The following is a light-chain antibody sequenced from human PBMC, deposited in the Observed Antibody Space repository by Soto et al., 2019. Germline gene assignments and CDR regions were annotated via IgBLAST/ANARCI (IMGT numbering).Light chain of an antibody. CDR2: DAS. Sequence: DIQMTQSPSTLSASVGDRVTITCRASQSISSWLAWYQQKPGKAPKLLIYDASSLESRVPSRFSGSGAGTEFTLTISSLQPNDFATYYCQQYNTYSAGTFGQGTKVEIK. CDR3: QQYNTYSAGT. CDR1: QSISSW. J-gene: IGKJ1*01. V-gene: IGKV1-5*01.